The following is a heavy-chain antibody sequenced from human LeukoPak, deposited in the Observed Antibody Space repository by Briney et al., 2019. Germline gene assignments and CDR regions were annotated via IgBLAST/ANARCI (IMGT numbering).Heavy chain of an antibody. V-gene: IGHV3-7*04. CDR2: IHQDGIER. CDR3: ARGDAFSGDY. Sequence: GGSLRLSCAASGFTFSTYWMSWVRQVPGKGLEWVANIHQDGIERYYVDSVKGQFTISRDNAKNSLYLQMNSLRAEDTAVYYCARGDAFSGDYWGQGTLVTVSS. D-gene: IGHD2-2*01. J-gene: IGHJ4*02. CDR1: GFTFSTYW.